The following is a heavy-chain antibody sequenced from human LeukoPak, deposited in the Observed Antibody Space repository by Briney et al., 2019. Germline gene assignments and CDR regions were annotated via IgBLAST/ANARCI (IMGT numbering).Heavy chain of an antibody. J-gene: IGHJ4*02. CDR1: GFTFSSYS. CDR3: ARAYYYDSSGYSVPGPLR. V-gene: IGHV3-21*01. CDR2: ISSSSSYI. Sequence: GGSLRLSCAASGFTFSSYSMNWVRQAPGKGLEWVSSISSSSSYIYYADSVKGRFTISRDNAKNSLYLQMNSLRAEDTAVYYCARAYYYDSSGYSVPGPLRWGQGTLVTVSS. D-gene: IGHD3-22*01.